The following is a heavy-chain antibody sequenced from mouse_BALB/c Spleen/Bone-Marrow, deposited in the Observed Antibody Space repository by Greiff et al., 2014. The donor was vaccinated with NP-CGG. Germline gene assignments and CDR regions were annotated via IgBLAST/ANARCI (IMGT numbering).Heavy chain of an antibody. CDR2: IYPGTGST. CDR3: AREYPRAMDY. D-gene: IGHD2-10*02. V-gene: IGHV1-76*01. CDR1: GFILTSYW. J-gene: IGHJ4*01. Sequence: GAELVRPGASVKLSCKTSGFILTSYWIHWVKERSGQGLEWFARIYPGTGSTYYNEKLRGKAILTADKSASTAFMQLSSLKSEVSCVYCGAREYPRAMDYWGQGTSVTVSS.